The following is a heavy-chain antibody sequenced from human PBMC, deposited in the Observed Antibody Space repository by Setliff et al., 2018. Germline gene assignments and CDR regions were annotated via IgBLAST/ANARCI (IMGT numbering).Heavy chain of an antibody. D-gene: IGHD1-26*01. V-gene: IGHV4-34*01. J-gene: IGHJ5*02. CDR1: GGSFSDYY. CDR3: ARDTYSGSYWINWFDP. Sequence: PSETLSLTCAVYGGSFSDYYWSWIRQPPGKGLEWIGSIYHSGSTYYNPSLKSRVTISVDTSKNQFSLKLSSVTAADTAVYYCARDTYSGSYWINWFDPWGQGTLVTVSS. CDR2: IYHSGST.